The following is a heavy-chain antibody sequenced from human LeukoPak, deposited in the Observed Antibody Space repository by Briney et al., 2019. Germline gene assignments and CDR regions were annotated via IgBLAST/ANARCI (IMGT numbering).Heavy chain of an antibody. CDR3: ARFFDVYCSSTSCPLGWFDP. CDR2: IYYSGST. D-gene: IGHD2-2*01. Sequence: SETLSLTCTVSGGSISSSSYYWGWIRQPPGKGLEWIGSIYYSGSTNYNPSLKSRVTISVDTSKNQFSLKLSSVTAADTAVYYCARFFDVYCSSTSCPLGWFDPWGQGTLVTVSS. V-gene: IGHV4-39*07. CDR1: GGSISSSSYY. J-gene: IGHJ5*02.